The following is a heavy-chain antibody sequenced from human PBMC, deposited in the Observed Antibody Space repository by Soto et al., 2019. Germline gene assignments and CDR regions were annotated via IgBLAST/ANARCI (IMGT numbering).Heavy chain of an antibody. D-gene: IGHD3-3*01. CDR1: GYTFTSYG. V-gene: IGHV1-18*01. CDR2: ISAYNGNT. Sequence: QVQLVQSGAEVKKPGASVKVSCKASGYTFTSYGISWVRQAPGQGLEWMGWISAYNGNTNYAQKLKGRVTMTADAATGTAYMGLRSLRSDDTAVYYCARDVFWSGYYPRDAFDIWGQGTMVTVSS. CDR3: ARDVFWSGYYPRDAFDI. J-gene: IGHJ3*02.